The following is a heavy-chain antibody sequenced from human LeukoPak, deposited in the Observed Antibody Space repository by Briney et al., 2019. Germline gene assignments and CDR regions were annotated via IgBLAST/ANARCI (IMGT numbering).Heavy chain of an antibody. CDR2: IDGTGST. D-gene: IGHD5-18*01. V-gene: IGHV3-53*01. J-gene: IGHJ5*02. CDR1: GFSVSSNY. Sequence: PGGSLRLSCAASGFSVSSNYMSWVRQAPGKGLEWVSVIDGTGSTHYVDSVKGRFTISRDNAKNSLYLQMNSLRAEDTAVYYCARGEDTALVTGGYNWFDPWGQGTLVTVSS. CDR3: ARGEDTALVTGGYNWFDP.